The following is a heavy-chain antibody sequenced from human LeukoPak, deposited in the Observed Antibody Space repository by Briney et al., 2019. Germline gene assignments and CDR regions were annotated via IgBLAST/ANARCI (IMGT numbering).Heavy chain of an antibody. Sequence: GGSLRLSCAASGFTFSRYGMNWVRQAPGKGLEWVSAISDTGGNKYYADSVKGRFTISRDNPRNTLYLQVNSLRAEDTALYYCAKRIQYSSSSAYFDYWGQGTLVTVSS. J-gene: IGHJ4*02. CDR2: ISDTGGNK. V-gene: IGHV3-23*01. D-gene: IGHD6-6*01. CDR3: AKRIQYSSSSAYFDY. CDR1: GFTFSRYG.